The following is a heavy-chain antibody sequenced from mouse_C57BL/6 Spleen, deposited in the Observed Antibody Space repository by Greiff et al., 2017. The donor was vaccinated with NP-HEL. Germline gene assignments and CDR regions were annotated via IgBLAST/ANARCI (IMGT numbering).Heavy chain of an antibody. J-gene: IGHJ2*01. V-gene: IGHV1-61*01. Sequence: VQLQQSGAELVRPGSSVKLSCKASGYTFTSYWMDWVKQRPGQGLEWIGNIYPSDSETHYNQKFKDKATLTVDKSSNTAYMQLSSLTSADSAVYYCARKVEGPFFDDWGQGTTLTVSS. CDR2: IYPSDSET. CDR3: ARKVEGPFFDD. D-gene: IGHD1-1*01. CDR1: GYTFTSYW.